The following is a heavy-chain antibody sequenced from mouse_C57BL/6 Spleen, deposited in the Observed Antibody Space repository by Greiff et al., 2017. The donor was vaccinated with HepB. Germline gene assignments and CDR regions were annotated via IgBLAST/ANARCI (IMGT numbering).Heavy chain of an antibody. CDR2: IDPETGGT. J-gene: IGHJ3*01. CDR1: GYTFTDYE. V-gene: IGHV1-15*01. Sequence: QVQLKESGAELVRPGASVTLSCKASGYTFTDYEMHWVKQTPVHGLEWIGAIDPETGGTAYNQKFKGKAILTADKSSSTAYMELRSLTSEDSAVYYCTRGRGDYYGSSPFAYWGQGTLVTVSA. CDR3: TRGRGDYYGSSPFAY. D-gene: IGHD1-1*01.